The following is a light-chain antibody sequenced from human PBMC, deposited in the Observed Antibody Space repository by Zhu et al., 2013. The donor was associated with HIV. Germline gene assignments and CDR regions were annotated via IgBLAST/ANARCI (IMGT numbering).Light chain of an antibody. CDR2: WAS. CDR3: QQYYSIPYT. CDR1: QSILYSSDNKDY. J-gene: IGKJ2*01. Sequence: DIVMTQSPDSLAVSLGERATINCKSSQSILYSSDNKDYFAWYQHKPGQPPKLLFYWASTRESGVPDRFSGSGSGTDFTLTISSLQAEDVAVYYCQQYYSIPYTFGQGTKLEIK. V-gene: IGKV4-1*01.